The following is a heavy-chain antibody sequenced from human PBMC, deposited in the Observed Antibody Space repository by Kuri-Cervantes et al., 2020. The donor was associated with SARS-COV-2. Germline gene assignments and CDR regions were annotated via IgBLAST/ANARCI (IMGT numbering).Heavy chain of an antibody. Sequence: ASVKVSCKASGYTFTGYYMHWVRQAPGQGLEWMGRINPNSGGANYAQKFQGRVTMTRDTSISTAYMELRSLRSDDTAVYYCARDQPRFFMVRGQDAFDIWGQGTMVTVSS. CDR3: ARDQPRFFMVRGQDAFDI. D-gene: IGHD3-10*01. CDR2: INPNSGGA. J-gene: IGHJ3*02. CDR1: GYTFTGYY. V-gene: IGHV1-2*06.